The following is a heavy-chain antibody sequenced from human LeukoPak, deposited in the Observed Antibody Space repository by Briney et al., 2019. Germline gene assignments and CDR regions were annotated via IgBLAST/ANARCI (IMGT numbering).Heavy chain of an antibody. Sequence: PSDTLSLTCTVSGGSISSYYWSWIRQPAGKGLEGIVRIYTSGSTNYNPSLKSRGTISVDTSKNQSSLKLSSVTAADTAVYYCARSEISYYFDYWGQGTLVTVSS. CDR3: ARSEISYYFDY. V-gene: IGHV4-4*07. D-gene: IGHD6-6*01. CDR1: GGSISSYY. J-gene: IGHJ4*02. CDR2: IYTSGST.